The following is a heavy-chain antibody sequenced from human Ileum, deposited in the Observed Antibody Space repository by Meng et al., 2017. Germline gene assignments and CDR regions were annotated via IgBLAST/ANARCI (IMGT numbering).Heavy chain of an antibody. Sequence: QVQLQESGSGLGKVSQTLSLTCTVSGGSIGSAAYYWTWIRQHPAKGLEWIGYIHYTGSTSYNPSLESRTSTSIDTSNNQFSLKMTSVTAADTAVYYCARGVSAAGLFDNWGPGTLVTVSS. CDR2: IHYTGST. V-gene: IGHV4-31*03. CDR3: ARGVSAAGLFDN. J-gene: IGHJ4*02. D-gene: IGHD2-2*01. CDR1: GGSIGSAAYY.